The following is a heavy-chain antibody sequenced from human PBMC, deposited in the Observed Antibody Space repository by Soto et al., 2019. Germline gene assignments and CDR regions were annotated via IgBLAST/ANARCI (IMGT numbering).Heavy chain of an antibody. CDR2: IYHSGTT. CDR1: GASIRNTNW. V-gene: IGHV4-4*02. J-gene: IGHJ4*02. Sequence: GTLSLTCAVSGASIRNTNWWSWVRQPPGKGLEWIGEIYHSGTTNCDPSLKSRVTISVDKSKNQFSLNLSSVTAADTAVYYCAIPGAGDFDYWGQGTLVTVSS. D-gene: IGHD6-13*01. CDR3: AIPGAGDFDY.